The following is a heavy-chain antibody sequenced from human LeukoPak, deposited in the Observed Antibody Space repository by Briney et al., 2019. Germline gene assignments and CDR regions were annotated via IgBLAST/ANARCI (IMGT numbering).Heavy chain of an antibody. CDR3: ARAGASGTYYFRL. V-gene: IGHV1-18*01. J-gene: IGHJ4*02. CDR2: TSAYNDNT. Sequence: WASVKVSCKAPGYTFTSYGVTWVRQAPGQGLEWMGWTSAYNDNTRYAQKFQGRVTMTTDTSTSTVYMELTSLGSDDTAVYYCARAGASGTYYFRLWGQGTLVTVSS. D-gene: IGHD3-10*01. CDR1: GYTFTSYG.